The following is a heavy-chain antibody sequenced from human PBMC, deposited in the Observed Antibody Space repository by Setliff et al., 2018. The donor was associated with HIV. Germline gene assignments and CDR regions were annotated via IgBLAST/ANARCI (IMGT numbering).Heavy chain of an antibody. Sequence: GASVKVSCKASGYTFTGYYMHWVRQAPGQGLELMGWINPNSGDTEYEQKFQGRVTMTRDTSISTAYMEMSRLRSDDTAIYYCARAAGDWNTFDIWGQGTMVTVSS. J-gene: IGHJ3*02. CDR1: GYTFTGYY. D-gene: IGHD1-1*01. CDR2: INPNSGDT. CDR3: ARAAGDWNTFDI. V-gene: IGHV1-2*02.